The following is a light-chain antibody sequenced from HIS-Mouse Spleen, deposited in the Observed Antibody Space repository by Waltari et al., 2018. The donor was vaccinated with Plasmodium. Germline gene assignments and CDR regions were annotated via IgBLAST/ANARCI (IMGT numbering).Light chain of an antibody. CDR3: QQYNNWSFT. CDR2: GAS. J-gene: IGKJ3*01. CDR1: QSVRSN. Sequence: EIVMTQSPATLSVSPGERATLSCRASQSVRSNLAWYQQKPGQAPRLLIYGASTRATVFPARFSGSGSGTEFTLTIGSLQSEDFAVYYCQQYNNWSFTFGPRTKVDIK. V-gene: IGKV3-15*01.